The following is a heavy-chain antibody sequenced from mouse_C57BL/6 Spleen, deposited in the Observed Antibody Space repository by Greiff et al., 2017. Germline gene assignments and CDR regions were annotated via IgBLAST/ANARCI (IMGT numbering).Heavy chain of an antibody. D-gene: IGHD2-3*01. CDR3: ARGDGYSYFDY. Sequence: VQLQQPGAELVMPGASVTLSCKASGYTFTSYWMHWVKQRPGQGLEWIGEIDPSDSYTNYNQKFKGKSTLTVDKSSSTAYMQLSSLTSEDSAVYYCARGDGYSYFDYWGQGTTLTVSS. CDR2: IDPSDSYT. V-gene: IGHV1-69*01. J-gene: IGHJ2*01. CDR1: GYTFTSYW.